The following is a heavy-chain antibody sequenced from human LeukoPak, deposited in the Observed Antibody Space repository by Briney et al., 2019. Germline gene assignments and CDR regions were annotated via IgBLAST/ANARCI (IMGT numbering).Heavy chain of an antibody. CDR2: IYCNDDK. CDR1: GFSLSTSGLG. CDR3: AHAFGYWANRFDP. Sequence: SGPTLVNPTQTLTLTCTFSGFSLSTSGLGVGWIRQPPVKALEWLALIYCNDDKGYSPSQQSRRTSPNDTSKNQVVLTMPNMDPVDTATYYCAHAFGYWANRFDPWGQGTRVTVSS. J-gene: IGHJ5*02. V-gene: IGHV2-5*01. D-gene: IGHD5-18*01.